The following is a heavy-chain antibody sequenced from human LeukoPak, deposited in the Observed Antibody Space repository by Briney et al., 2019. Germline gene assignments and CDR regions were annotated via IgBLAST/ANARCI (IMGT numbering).Heavy chain of an antibody. V-gene: IGHV3-74*01. CDR2: IDRDGSRI. CDR3: AKGSYYDSSGSFYFDY. J-gene: IGHJ4*02. D-gene: IGHD3-22*01. Sequence: HPGGSLRLSCAVSGFTFSSYWMHWVRQAPGKGLVWVSRIDRDGSRINYADSVKGRFTISRDSSKNTLYVQVNSLGTEDTAAYYCAKGSYYDSSGSFYFDYWGQGTLVTVSS. CDR1: GFTFSSYW.